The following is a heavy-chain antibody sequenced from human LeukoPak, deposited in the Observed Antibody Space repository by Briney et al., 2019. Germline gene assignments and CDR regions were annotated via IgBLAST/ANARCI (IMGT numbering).Heavy chain of an antibody. CDR2: IYHSGST. J-gene: IGHJ5*02. D-gene: IGHD3-10*01. V-gene: IGHV4-38-2*02. CDR1: GYSISIGYY. CDR3: ARHTPTGQYYYGSGRKLDP. Sequence: SETLSLTCTVSGYSISIGYYWGWIRQPPGKGLEGIGSIYHSGSTYYNPSLKSRVTISVDTSKNQFSLKLSSVTAADTAVYYCARHTPTGQYYYGSGRKLDPWGQGTLVTVSS.